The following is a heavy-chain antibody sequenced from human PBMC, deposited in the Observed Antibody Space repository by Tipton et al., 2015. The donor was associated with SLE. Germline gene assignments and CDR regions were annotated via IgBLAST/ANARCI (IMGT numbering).Heavy chain of an antibody. Sequence: GSLRLSCAASGFTFSSYDMHWVRQATGKGLEWVSAIGTAGDTYYPGSVKGRFTISRENAKNSLYLQMNSLRAGDTAVYYCARGGPGYCSGGSCYSRDDAFDIWGQGTMVTVSS. V-gene: IGHV3-13*01. CDR3: ARGGPGYCSGGSCYSRDDAFDI. D-gene: IGHD2-15*01. J-gene: IGHJ3*02. CDR1: GFTFSSYD. CDR2: IGTAGDT.